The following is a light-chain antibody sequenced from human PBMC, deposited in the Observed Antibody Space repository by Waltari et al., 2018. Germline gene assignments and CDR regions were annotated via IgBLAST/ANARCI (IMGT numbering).Light chain of an antibody. J-gene: IGLJ2*01. CDR3: AAWDRSLRIVV. CDR1: SSHIGVST. CDR2: GFI. Sequence: QSVLTQPPSASGTPGQRVTISCSGSSSHIGVSTVNWYQHFPGTAPKLLIYGFIQRPSVVPDRFSGSKSGTSASLAISGLQSEDEADYFCAAWDRSLRIVVFGGGTKLTVL. V-gene: IGLV1-44*01.